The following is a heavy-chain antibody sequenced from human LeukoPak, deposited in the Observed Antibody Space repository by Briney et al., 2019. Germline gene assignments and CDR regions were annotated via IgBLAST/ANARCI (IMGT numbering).Heavy chain of an antibody. D-gene: IGHD2-8*01. CDR1: GFTFSSNG. Sequence: GGSLRLTCAASGFTFSSNGMNWVRQAPGKGLEWVSYISSSGSTIYYADSVKGRFTISRDNAKNSLYLQMNSLRAEDTAVYYCARDVMLSPFDYWGQGTLVTVSS. CDR2: ISSSGSTI. V-gene: IGHV3-48*04. J-gene: IGHJ4*02. CDR3: ARDVMLSPFDY.